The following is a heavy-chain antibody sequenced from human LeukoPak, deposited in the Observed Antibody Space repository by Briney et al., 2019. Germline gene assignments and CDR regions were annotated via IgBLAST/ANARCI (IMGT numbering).Heavy chain of an antibody. J-gene: IGHJ3*02. CDR1: GFTFSSYA. CDR3: ARVCGGDCYFAFDI. V-gene: IGHV3-30*04. CDR2: ISYDGSNK. D-gene: IGHD2-21*02. Sequence: PGGSLRLSCAASGFTFSSYAMHWVRQAPGKGLEWVAVISYDGSNKYYADSVKGRFTISRDNSKNTLYLQMNSLRAEDTAVYYCARVCGGDCYFAFDIWGQGTVVTVSS.